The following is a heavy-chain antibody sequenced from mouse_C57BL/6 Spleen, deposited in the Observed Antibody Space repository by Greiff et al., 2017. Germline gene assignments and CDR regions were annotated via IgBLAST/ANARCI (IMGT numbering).Heavy chain of an antibody. V-gene: IGHV5-6*01. CDR1: GFTFSSYG. Sequence: EVMLVASGGDLVKPGGSLKLSCAASGFTFSSYGMSWVRQTPDKRLEWVATISSGGSYTYSPDSVKGRFTISRDNAKNTLYLQMSSLKSEDTAMYYCARQGTTARLDYWGQGTLVTVSA. J-gene: IGHJ3*01. CDR3: ARQGTTARLDY. D-gene: IGHD1-2*01. CDR2: ISSGGSYT.